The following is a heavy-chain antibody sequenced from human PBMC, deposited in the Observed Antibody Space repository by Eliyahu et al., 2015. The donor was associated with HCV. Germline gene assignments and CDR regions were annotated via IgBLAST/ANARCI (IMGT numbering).Heavy chain of an antibody. V-gene: IGHV1-69*01. CDR2: IIPIFGTA. CDR1: GGTFSSYA. D-gene: IGHD2-15*01. CDR3: ARERGGGLGYVIRNWFDP. J-gene: IGHJ5*02. Sequence: AEVKKPGSSVKVSCKASGGTFSSYAISWVRQAPGQGLEWMGGIIPIFGTANYAQKFQGRVTITADESTSTAYMELSSLRSEDTAVYYCARERGGGLGYVIRNWFDPWGQGTLVTVSS.